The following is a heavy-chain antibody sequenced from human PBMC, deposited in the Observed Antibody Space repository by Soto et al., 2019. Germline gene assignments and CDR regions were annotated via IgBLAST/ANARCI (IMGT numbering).Heavy chain of an antibody. CDR3: ARGLGRIQLWLLLY. J-gene: IGHJ4*02. Sequence: ASVKVSCKASGYTFTSYDINWVRQATGQGLEWMGWMNPNSGNTGYAQKFQGRVTMTRNTSISTAYMELSSLRSEDTAVCYCARGLGRIQLWLLLYWGQGTLVTVSS. V-gene: IGHV1-8*01. D-gene: IGHD5-18*01. CDR1: GYTFTSYD. CDR2: MNPNSGNT.